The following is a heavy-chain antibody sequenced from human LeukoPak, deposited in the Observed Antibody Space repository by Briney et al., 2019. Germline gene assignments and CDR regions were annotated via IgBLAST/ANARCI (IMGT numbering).Heavy chain of an antibody. CDR3: ARGRGTSGSNSEFYYYSYMDV. J-gene: IGHJ6*03. CDR1: RYIFTDYA. D-gene: IGHD2-15*01. Sequence: GASVKVSCKASRYIFTDYAIHWLRQAPGQRPEWMGWMNGGNGNTKYSQKFQGRVTLIRDTSAATAHMELSSLRHDDLAVYYCARGRGTSGSNSEFYYYSYMDVWGKGTTVTVSS. V-gene: IGHV1-3*01. CDR2: MNGGNGNT.